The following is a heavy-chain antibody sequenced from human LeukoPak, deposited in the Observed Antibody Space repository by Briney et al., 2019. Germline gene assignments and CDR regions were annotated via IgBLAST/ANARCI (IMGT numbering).Heavy chain of an antibody. V-gene: IGHV3-7*01. CDR2: IKQDGSEK. Sequence: GGSLRLSCAASGFTFSSYWMSWVRQAPGKGLEWVANIKQDGSEKYYVDSVKGRFTISRDNAKNSLYLQMNSLRAEDTAVYYCARVGGYSGYGGVYWGQGTLVTVSS. J-gene: IGHJ4*02. CDR1: GFTFSSYW. CDR3: ARVGGYSGYGGVY. D-gene: IGHD5-12*01.